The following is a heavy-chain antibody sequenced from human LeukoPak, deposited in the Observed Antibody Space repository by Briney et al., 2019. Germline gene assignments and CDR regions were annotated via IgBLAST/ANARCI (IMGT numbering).Heavy chain of an antibody. CDR3: ARRTTVTIGRWYYYYYMDV. Sequence: SSETLSLTCTVSGGSISSSSYYWSWIRQPPGKGLEWIGEINHSGSTNYNPSLKSRVTISVDTSKNQFSLKLSSVTAADTAVYYCARRTTVTIGRWYYYYYMDVWGKGTTVTVSS. CDR1: GGSISSSSYY. CDR2: INHSGST. J-gene: IGHJ6*03. V-gene: IGHV4-39*07. D-gene: IGHD4-11*01.